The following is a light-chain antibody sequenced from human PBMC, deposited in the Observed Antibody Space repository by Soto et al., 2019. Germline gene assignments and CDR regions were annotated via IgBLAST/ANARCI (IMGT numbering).Light chain of an antibody. CDR3: QHYDIPPFT. CDR1: QTVTSSY. J-gene: IGKJ3*01. Sequence: EIVLTQSPGTLSLSPGERATLSCRASQTVTSSYLAWYQQKPGQAPRLLIYGASSRATGIPDRFSGSGSGTEFTLTISRVEPEDFAVYYFQHYDIPPFTFAPGTKV. V-gene: IGKV3-20*01. CDR2: GAS.